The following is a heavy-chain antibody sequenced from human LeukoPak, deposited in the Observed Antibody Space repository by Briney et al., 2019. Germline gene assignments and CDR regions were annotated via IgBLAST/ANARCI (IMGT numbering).Heavy chain of an antibody. CDR1: GFTFSSHG. Sequence: PGRSLRLSCAASGFTFSSHGMHWVRQAPGKGLEWVAVIWYDGSNKYYADSVKGRFTISRDNSKNTLYLQMNSLRAEDTAVYYCARPNTIFGVVQPFDYWGQGTLVTVSS. J-gene: IGHJ4*02. D-gene: IGHD3-3*01. CDR2: IWYDGSNK. CDR3: ARPNTIFGVVQPFDY. V-gene: IGHV3-33*01.